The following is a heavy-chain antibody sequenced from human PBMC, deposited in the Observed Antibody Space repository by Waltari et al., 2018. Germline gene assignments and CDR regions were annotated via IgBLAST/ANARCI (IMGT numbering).Heavy chain of an antibody. Sequence: QVQLVQSGAEVKKPGASVKVSCKASGYTFTSYDINWVRQATGQGLEWMGGMNANRGNTGYAQKFQGRVTMTRNTSISTAYRELSRLRYEDTAVYYCARGLREQQLVAPFDYWGQGTLVTVSS. CDR1: GYTFTSYD. CDR2: MNANRGNT. J-gene: IGHJ4*02. CDR3: ARGLREQQLVAPFDY. V-gene: IGHV1-8*01. D-gene: IGHD6-13*01.